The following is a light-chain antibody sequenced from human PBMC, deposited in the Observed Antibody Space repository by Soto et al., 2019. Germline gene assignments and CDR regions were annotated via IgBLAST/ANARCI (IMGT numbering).Light chain of an antibody. CDR1: QSISSY. CDR2: AAS. V-gene: IGKV1-39*01. Sequence: DIQMTQSPSSLSASVGDRVTITCRASQSISSYLNWYQQKPGKAPKLLIYAASSLQSGVPSRFSGRGSGTDFSPPTSRRQREDFATYYYPQCYSTPRTFGQGTNVEIQ. J-gene: IGKJ1*01. CDR3: PQCYSTPRT.